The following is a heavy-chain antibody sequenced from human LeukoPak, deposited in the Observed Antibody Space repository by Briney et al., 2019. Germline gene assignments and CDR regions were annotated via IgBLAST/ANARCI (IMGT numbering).Heavy chain of an antibody. CDR1: GGSISSYY. J-gene: IGHJ4*02. CDR3: ARTRVYYYDSSGYYIPGGYYFDY. D-gene: IGHD3-22*01. CDR2: IYTSGST. Sequence: SETLSLTCTVSGGSISSYYWSWIRQPAGKGLEWIGRIYTSGSTNYNPSLKSRVTMSVDTSKNQFSLKLSSVAAADAAVYYCARTRVYYYDSSGYYIPGGYYFDYWGQGTLVTVSS. V-gene: IGHV4-4*07.